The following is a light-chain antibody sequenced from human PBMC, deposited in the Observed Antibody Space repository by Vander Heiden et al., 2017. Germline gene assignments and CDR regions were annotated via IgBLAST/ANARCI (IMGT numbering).Light chain of an antibody. V-gene: IGKV4-1*01. J-gene: IGKJ2*01. CDR1: QSVLYSSNNKNY. CDR3: QQYYSTPYT. CDR2: WAS. Sequence: DTVMSQSLDSLAVALGERATINCKSSQSVLYSSNNKNYLAWYQQKPGQPPKLLIYWASTRESGVPDRCSGSGSGTDFTLTISSLQAEDVAVYYCQQYYSTPYTFGQGTKLEIK.